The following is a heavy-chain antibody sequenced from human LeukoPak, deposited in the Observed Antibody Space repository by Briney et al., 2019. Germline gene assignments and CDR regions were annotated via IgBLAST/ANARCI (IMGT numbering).Heavy chain of an antibody. D-gene: IGHD4-23*01. V-gene: IGHV1-46*01. J-gene: IGHJ4*02. CDR1: GYTFTSYY. CDR2: INPSGGST. CDR3: ASPSHDYGGNDAHDY. Sequence: ASVKVSCKASGYTFTSYYMHWVRQAPGQGLEWMGIINPSGGSTSYAQKFQGRVTMTRDTSTSTVYMELSSLRSEDTAVYYCASPSHDYGGNDAHDYWGQGTLVTVSS.